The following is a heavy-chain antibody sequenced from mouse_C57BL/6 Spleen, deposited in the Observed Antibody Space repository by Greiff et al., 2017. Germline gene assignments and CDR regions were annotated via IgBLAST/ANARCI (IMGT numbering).Heavy chain of an antibody. CDR2: INPSTGGT. CDR3: AKGTGTGFDY. J-gene: IGHJ2*01. Sequence: VVKPGASVKISCKASGYSFTGYYMNWVKQSPEKSLEWIGEINPSTGGTTYNQKFKAKATLTVDKSSSTAYMQLKSLTSEDSAVYYCAKGTGTGFDYWGQGTTLTVSS. D-gene: IGHD4-1*01. V-gene: IGHV1-42*01. CDR1: GYSFTGYY.